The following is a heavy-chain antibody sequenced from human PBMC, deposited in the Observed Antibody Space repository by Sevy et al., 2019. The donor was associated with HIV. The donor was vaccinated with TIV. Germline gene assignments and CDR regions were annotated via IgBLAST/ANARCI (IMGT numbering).Heavy chain of an antibody. CDR2: IYSGGSA. V-gene: IGHV3-66*01. J-gene: IGHJ6*02. CDR3: ARESSSTWQAGYYGMDV. CDR1: GFTVSSDY. D-gene: IGHD6-13*01. Sequence: GGSLRLSCAASGFTVSSDYVSWVRQAPGKGLEWVSIIYSGGSAYHADSVKGRFTLSRDNSKNTLYLQMNSLRAEDTAVYYCARESSSTWQAGYYGMDVWGQGTTVTVSS.